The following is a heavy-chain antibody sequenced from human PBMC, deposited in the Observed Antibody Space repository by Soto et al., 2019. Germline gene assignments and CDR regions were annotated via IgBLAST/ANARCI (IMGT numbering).Heavy chain of an antibody. CDR1: GGTFSSYA. CDR2: IIPIFGTA. V-gene: IGHV1-69*13. Sequence: SVKVSCKASGGTFSSYAISWVRQAPGQGLEWMGGIIPIFGTANYAQKFQGRVTITADESTSTAYMELSSLRSEDTAVYYCYDYSNYWFDPWGQGTLVTVSS. J-gene: IGHJ5*02. CDR3: YDYSNYWFDP. D-gene: IGHD4-4*01.